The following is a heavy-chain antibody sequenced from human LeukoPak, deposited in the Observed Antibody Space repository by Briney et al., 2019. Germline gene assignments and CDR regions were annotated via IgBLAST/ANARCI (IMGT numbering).Heavy chain of an antibody. CDR1: GFSFSNYG. D-gene: IGHD6-25*01. Sequence: GGSLRLSCAASGFSFSNYGMHWVRLAPGKGLEWVSFIRYDGGNKWYADSVKGRFTASRDNSKNTLYLQMNSLTTEDTAVYYCAKDPAAKYYFDYWGQGTPVTVSS. J-gene: IGHJ4*02. CDR3: AKDPAAKYYFDY. CDR2: IRYDGGNK. V-gene: IGHV3-30*02.